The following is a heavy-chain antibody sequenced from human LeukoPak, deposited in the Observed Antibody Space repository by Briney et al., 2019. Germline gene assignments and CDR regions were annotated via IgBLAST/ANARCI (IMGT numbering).Heavy chain of an antibody. V-gene: IGHV1-46*01. D-gene: IGHD6-13*01. CDR2: ISPSGGST. Sequence: ASVKVSCKAFGYTFTSNYMHWVRQAPGQGPEWMGVISPSGGSTTYAQKFQGRVTLTRDMSTSTDYLELSSLRSEDTAVYYCARSYSSSWNNWFDPWGQGTLVTVSS. CDR1: GYTFTSNY. CDR3: ARSYSSSWNNWFDP. J-gene: IGHJ5*02.